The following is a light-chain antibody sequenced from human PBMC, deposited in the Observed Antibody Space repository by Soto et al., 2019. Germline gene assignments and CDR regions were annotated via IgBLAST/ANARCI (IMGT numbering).Light chain of an antibody. CDR1: QSVSRSY. CDR3: QQYGSSPTT. J-gene: IGKJ1*01. V-gene: IGKV3-20*01. CDR2: GAS. Sequence: EIVLTQSPGTLSLSPGERATLSCRASQSVSRSYLAWWQQKPGQAPRLLIYGASSRPTGIPDRFSGSGSGTDFTLTISRLETEHFAVYFCQQYGSSPTTFGQGT.